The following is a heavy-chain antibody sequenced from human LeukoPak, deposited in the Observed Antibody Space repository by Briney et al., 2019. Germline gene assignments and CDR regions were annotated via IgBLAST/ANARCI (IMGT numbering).Heavy chain of an antibody. CDR3: VRGGGFGMPGHY. CDR1: GYSFTNYW. D-gene: IGHD3-3*01. V-gene: IGHV5-51*01. CDR2: IYPSDSDT. Sequence: GESLKIPCKGSGYSFTNYWIGWVRQMPGKGLEWMGIIYPSDSDTTYSPSFQGQVTISADKSITTAYLQWRSLKASDTAMYYCVRGGGFGMPGHYWGQGTLVTVSS. J-gene: IGHJ4*02.